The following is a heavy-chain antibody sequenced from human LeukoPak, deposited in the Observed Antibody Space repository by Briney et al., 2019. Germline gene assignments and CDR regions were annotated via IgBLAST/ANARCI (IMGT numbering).Heavy chain of an antibody. CDR2: IYYSGST. Sequence: PSETLSLTCTVSGGSISSSSYYWGWIRQPPGKGLEWIGSIYYSGSTYYNPSLKSRVTISVDTSKNQFSLKLSSVTAADTAVYYCARTDQPLLFRRRAFDIWGQGTMVTVSS. D-gene: IGHD2-2*01. J-gene: IGHJ3*02. CDR3: ARTDQPLLFRRRAFDI. V-gene: IGHV4-39*01. CDR1: GGSISSSSYY.